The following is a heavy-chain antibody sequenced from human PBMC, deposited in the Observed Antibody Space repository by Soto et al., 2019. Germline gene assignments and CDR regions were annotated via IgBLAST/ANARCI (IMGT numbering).Heavy chain of an antibody. D-gene: IGHD6-6*01. CDR2: IIPILGTA. Sequence: QVQLVQSGAEVKKPGSSVKVSCKASVGTFSSYAISWVRQAPGQGLEWMGGIIPILGTANYAQKFQGRVTITADESTSTAYMELSSLRSEDTAVYYCAGGPVAARPSPVDYWGQGTLVTVSS. J-gene: IGHJ4*02. CDR1: VGTFSSYA. CDR3: AGGPVAARPSPVDY. V-gene: IGHV1-69*12.